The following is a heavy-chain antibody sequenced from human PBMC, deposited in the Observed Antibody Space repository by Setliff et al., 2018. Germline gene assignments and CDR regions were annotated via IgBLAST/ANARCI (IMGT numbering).Heavy chain of an antibody. CDR2: IYYSGST. CDR3: ARDTYSGSYWINWFDP. J-gene: IGHJ5*02. Sequence: LSLTCAVSGYFISSGYYWGWIRQPPGKGLEWIGSIYYSGSTYYNPSLKSRVTISVDTSKNQFSLKLSSVTAADTAVYYCARDTYSGSYWINWFDPWGQGTLVTVSS. V-gene: IGHV4-38-2*02. D-gene: IGHD1-26*01. CDR1: GYFISSGYY.